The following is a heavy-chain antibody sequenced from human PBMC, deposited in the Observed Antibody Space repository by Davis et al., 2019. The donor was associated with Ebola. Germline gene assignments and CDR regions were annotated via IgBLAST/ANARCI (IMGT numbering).Heavy chain of an antibody. CDR1: GFTFRNYA. D-gene: IGHD3-3*01. CDR2: VSHSEREK. CDR3: ARAGFDEVLDY. V-gene: IGHV3-30*04. J-gene: IGHJ4*02. Sequence: GESPKIPCAASGFTFRNYAMHWVRQAPGKGLEWVAVVSHSEREKFYADSVKGRFTISRDNSENTLYLQMNSLTADDTSVYYCARAGFDEVLDYWGQGTPVTVSS.